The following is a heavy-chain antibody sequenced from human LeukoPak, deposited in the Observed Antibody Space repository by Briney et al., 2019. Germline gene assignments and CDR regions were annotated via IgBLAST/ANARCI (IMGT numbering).Heavy chain of an antibody. CDR3: ARWEPTGVYFDY. V-gene: IGHV4-59*12. Sequence: SETLSLTCTVSGGSISSYYWSWIRHPPGKGLEWIGYIYYSGSTNYSPSLKSRVTISVDTSKNQFSLKLSSVTAADTAVYYCARWEPTGVYFDYWGQGTLVTVSS. D-gene: IGHD1-26*01. CDR2: IYYSGST. CDR1: GGSISSYY. J-gene: IGHJ4*02.